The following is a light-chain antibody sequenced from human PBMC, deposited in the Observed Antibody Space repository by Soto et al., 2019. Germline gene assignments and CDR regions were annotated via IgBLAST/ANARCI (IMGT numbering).Light chain of an antibody. J-gene: IGKJ3*01. CDR1: QDINNY. V-gene: IGKV1-27*01. CDR2: AAS. Sequence: DIQMTQSPSSLSASVGDRVTITCRASQDINNYLAWYQHKPGKVPKPLIYAASTLRSGVPSRFSGSGSGTDFTLAISSLQPEVVATYYCQNYNTVPPVTFGPGTKVDV. CDR3: QNYNTVPPVT.